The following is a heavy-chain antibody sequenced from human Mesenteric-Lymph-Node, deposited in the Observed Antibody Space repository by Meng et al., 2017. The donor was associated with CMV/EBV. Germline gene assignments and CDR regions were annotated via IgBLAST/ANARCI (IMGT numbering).Heavy chain of an antibody. CDR3: ATHDYYGSGSYYNS. J-gene: IGHJ4*02. CDR1: GDSVSSSSSA. V-gene: IGHV6-1*01. D-gene: IGHD3-10*01. Sequence: SQTLSLTCAVFGDSVSSSSSAWNWIRQSPSRGLEWLGRTWYRSRWSPDYAESVKSRIIIAADTSKNQFSLHLSSVTAADTAVYYCATHDYYGSGSYYNSWGQGTLVTVSS. CDR2: TWYRSRWSP.